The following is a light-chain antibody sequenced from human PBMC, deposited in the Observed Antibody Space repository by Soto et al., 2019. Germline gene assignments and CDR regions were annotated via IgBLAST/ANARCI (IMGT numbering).Light chain of an antibody. J-gene: IGLJ1*01. CDR3: CSYAGSSTYV. CDR1: SSDVGSYNF. CDR2: EVS. V-gene: IGLV2-23*02. Sequence: QSALTQPASVSGSPGQSITISCTGTSSDVGSYNFVSWYQQHPGKAPKLMISEVSKRPSGVSDRFSGSKSVNTASLTISRLQGEDEADYYCCSYAGSSTYVFGAGTKVTV.